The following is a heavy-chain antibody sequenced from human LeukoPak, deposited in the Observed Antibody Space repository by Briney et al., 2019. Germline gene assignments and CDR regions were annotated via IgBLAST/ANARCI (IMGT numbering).Heavy chain of an antibody. J-gene: IGHJ3*02. CDR3: ARSSGRFDAFDI. Sequence: GASVKVSCKASGYTFTSYAMHWVRQAPGQRLEWMGWINAGNGNTKYSQKFQGRVTITTDTSASTAYMELSSLRSEDTAVYYCARSSGRFDAFDIWGQGTMVTVSS. D-gene: IGHD6-6*01. CDR1: GYTFTSYA. CDR2: INAGNGNT. V-gene: IGHV1-3*01.